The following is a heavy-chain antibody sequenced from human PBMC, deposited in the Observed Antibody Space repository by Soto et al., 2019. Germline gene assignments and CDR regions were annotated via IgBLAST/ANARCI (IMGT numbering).Heavy chain of an antibody. CDR3: ARGHARGWGTFDY. Sequence: EVQLVESGGGLVQPGGSLRLSCAASGFTFSTYDMHWVRLTTGKGLEWVSGIGNAGDTYYQDSVKGRFTISREDAKNSVWLQMNSLAAGDTAVYYCARGHARGWGTFDYWGQGILVIVSS. CDR2: IGNAGDT. CDR1: GFTFSTYD. D-gene: IGHD3-16*01. V-gene: IGHV3-13*01. J-gene: IGHJ4*02.